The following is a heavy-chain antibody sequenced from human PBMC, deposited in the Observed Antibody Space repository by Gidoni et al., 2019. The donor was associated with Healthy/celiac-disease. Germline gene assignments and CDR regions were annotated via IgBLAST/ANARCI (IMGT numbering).Heavy chain of an antibody. CDR2: ISGSGGRK. J-gene: IGHJ2*01. Sequence: EVQLLESGGGLVQPGGSLRLSCAASGFTFSRYAMSWVRQAPGKGLEWVSAISGSGGRKYDEDSVKGRFTISRDNSKNTLYLQMNSLRAEDTAVYYCAKDQDFWYFDLWGRGTLVIVSS. CDR3: AKDQDFWYFDL. CDR1: GFTFSRYA. V-gene: IGHV3-23*01.